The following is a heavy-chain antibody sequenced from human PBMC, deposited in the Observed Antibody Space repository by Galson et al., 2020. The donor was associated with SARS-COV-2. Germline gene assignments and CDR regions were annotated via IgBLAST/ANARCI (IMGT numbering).Heavy chain of an antibody. J-gene: IGHJ6*02. CDR2: IYYSGST. V-gene: IGHV4-59*13. CDR3: AREVRDYYYDGWSV. D-gene: IGHD3-22*01. Sequence: SEPLSLTCTVSGGSISSYYWSWIRQPPGKGLEWIGYIYYSGSTKYNPALKSRVTTSVDTSKNQCSLELSSVTAADTAVYYCAREVRDYYYDGWSVWGQRTTGAVPS. CDR1: GGSISSYY.